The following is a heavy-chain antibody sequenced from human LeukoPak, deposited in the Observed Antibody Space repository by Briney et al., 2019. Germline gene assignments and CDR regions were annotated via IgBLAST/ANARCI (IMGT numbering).Heavy chain of an antibody. Sequence: GGSLRLSCAASGFTFSSYEMNWVRQAPGKGLEWVSYISSSGSTIYYADSVKDRFTISRDNAKNSLYLQMNSLRAEDTAVYYCARDSSSWSHFDYWGQGTLATVSS. CDR3: ARDSSSWSHFDY. D-gene: IGHD6-13*01. J-gene: IGHJ4*02. CDR2: ISSSGSTI. V-gene: IGHV3-48*03. CDR1: GFTFSSYE.